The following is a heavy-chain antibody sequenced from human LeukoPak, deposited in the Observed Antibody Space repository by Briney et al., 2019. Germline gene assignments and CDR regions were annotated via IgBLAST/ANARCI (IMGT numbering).Heavy chain of an antibody. D-gene: IGHD6-19*01. J-gene: IGHJ4*02. CDR2: INPNSGDT. CDR3: ARRPHSSGWSSSITLFEH. Sequence: ASVKVSCKASGYTFTDDYIHCVRQAPGQGLEWMGWINPNSGDTNYAQKFQGRVTMTSDTSISTAYMELSSLRSDDTAIYYCARRPHSSGWSSSITLFEHWGQGTLVTVSS. V-gene: IGHV1-2*02. CDR1: GYTFTDDY.